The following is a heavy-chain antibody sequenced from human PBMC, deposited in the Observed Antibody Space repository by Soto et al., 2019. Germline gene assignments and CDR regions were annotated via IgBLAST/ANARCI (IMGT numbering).Heavy chain of an antibody. CDR3: AKVSGLISGLLDPYYYYGMDV. D-gene: IGHD5-12*01. CDR1: GFTFSSYA. J-gene: IGHJ6*02. CDR2: ISGSGGST. Sequence: PGGSLRLSCAASGFTFSSYAMSWVRQAPGKGLEWVSAISGSGGSTYYADSVKGRFTISRDNSKNTLYLQMNSLRAEDTAVYYCAKVSGLISGLLDPYYYYGMDVWGQGTTVTVSS. V-gene: IGHV3-23*01.